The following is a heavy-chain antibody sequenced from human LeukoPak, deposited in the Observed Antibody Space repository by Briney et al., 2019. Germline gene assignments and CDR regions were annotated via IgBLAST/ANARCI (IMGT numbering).Heavy chain of an antibody. D-gene: IGHD3-10*01. CDR2: IWYDGSNK. CDR3: AREGRVDYYGSGSYFDY. CDR1: GFTFSSYG. Sequence: GGSLRLSCAASGFTFSSYGMHWVRQAPGKGLEWVAVIWYDGSNKYYADSVKGRFTISRDNSKNTLYLQMNSLRAEDTAVYYCAREGRVDYYGSGSYFDYWGEGTLVTVS. V-gene: IGHV3-33*01. J-gene: IGHJ4*02.